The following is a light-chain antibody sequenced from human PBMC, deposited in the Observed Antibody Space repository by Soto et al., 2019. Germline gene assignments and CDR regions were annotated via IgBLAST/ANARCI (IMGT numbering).Light chain of an antibody. CDR2: GAT. J-gene: IGKJ4*01. Sequence: DIVMAQSPAARSVSPGGRATLSCRASQTINSNFAWYQQKPGQAPRLLISGATTRATGVPARFSGSGSGTEFTLTISGLQSEDFAVYYCPQYNNWPPTFGGGTRVEIK. CDR1: QTINSN. CDR3: PQYNNWPPT. V-gene: IGKV3-15*01.